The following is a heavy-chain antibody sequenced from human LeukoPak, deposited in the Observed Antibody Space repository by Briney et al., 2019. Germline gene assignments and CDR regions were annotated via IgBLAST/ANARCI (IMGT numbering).Heavy chain of an antibody. CDR1: GGSIISSNW. J-gene: IGHJ4*02. D-gene: IGHD3-22*01. CDR2: IDHSGST. CDR3: ARGLRSSGYGY. V-gene: IGHV4-4*02. Sequence: SGTLSLTCAVSGGSIISSNWWSWVRQPPGKGLEWIGEIDHSGSTSYNPSLKSRVTMSVDRSQNQFSLRLSTVTAADTAVYYCARGLRSSGYGYWGQGTLVTVSS.